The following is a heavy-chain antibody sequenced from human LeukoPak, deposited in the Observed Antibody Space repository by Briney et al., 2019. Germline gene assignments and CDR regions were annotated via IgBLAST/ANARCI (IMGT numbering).Heavy chain of an antibody. CDR3: ARDGVAVAGAFDY. V-gene: IGHV3-23*01. Sequence: GGSLRLSCAASGFTFSSYAMSWVRQAPGKGLEWVSAISGSGGSTYYADSVKGRFTISRDNSKNTLYLQMNSLRAEDTALYYCARDGVAVAGAFDYWGQGTLVTVSS. D-gene: IGHD6-19*01. J-gene: IGHJ4*02. CDR2: ISGSGGST. CDR1: GFTFSSYA.